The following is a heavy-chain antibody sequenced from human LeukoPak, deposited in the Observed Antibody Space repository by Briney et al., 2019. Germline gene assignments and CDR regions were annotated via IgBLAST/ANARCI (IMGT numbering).Heavy chain of an antibody. D-gene: IGHD2-15*01. CDR2: FYFSGIT. V-gene: IGHV4-31*03. J-gene: IGHJ3*02. CDR3: ARDRSGGSGNDAFDI. Sequence: PSQTLSLTCIVSGDSLSSGGSYWSWIRQHPGKGLEWIAYFYFSGITYYNPSLKSRVTMSVDTSKNQFSLNLTSVTAADTAVYYCARDRSGGSGNDAFDIWGQGTMVIVSS. CDR1: GDSLSSGGSY.